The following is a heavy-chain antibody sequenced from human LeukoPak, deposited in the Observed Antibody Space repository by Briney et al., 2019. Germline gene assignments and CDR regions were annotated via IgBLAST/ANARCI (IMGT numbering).Heavy chain of an antibody. CDR1: GYTFTSYY. CDR3: ASGEYCSSTSCSPRIDAFDI. D-gene: IGHD2-2*01. J-gene: IGHJ3*02. CDR2: INPSGGST. V-gene: IGHV1-46*01. Sequence: ASVNVSCKASGYTFTSYYMHWVRQAPGQGLEWMGIINPSGGSTSYAQKFQGRVTMTRDTSTSTVYMELSGLRSEDTAVYYCASGEYCSSTSCSPRIDAFDIWGQGTMVTVSS.